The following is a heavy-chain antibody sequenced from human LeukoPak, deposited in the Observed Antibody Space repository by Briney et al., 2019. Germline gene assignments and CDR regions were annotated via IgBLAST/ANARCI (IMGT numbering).Heavy chain of an antibody. CDR3: ATRGGGNAGVKAFDI. D-gene: IGHD2-8*02. CDR2: ISSGSGTI. Sequence: HPGGSLRLSCAASGFTFSSYSVNWVRQAPGKGLEWVSYISSGSGTINYADSVKGRFTISRDNAKNSLYLQMNTLRAEDTAVYYCATRGGGNAGVKAFDIWGQGTTVTVSS. V-gene: IGHV3-48*04. CDR1: GFTFSSYS. J-gene: IGHJ3*02.